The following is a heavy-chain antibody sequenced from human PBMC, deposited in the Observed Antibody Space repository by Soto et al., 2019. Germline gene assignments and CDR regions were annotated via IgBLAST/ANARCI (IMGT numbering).Heavy chain of an antibody. CDR1: GYTFTSYG. CDR2: ISAYNGNT. Sequence: ASVKVSCKASGYTFTSYGISWERRAPGQGLEWMGWISAYNGNTNYAQKLQGRVTMTTDTSTSTAYMELRSLRSDVTVVYYCARGRGPYDYVWGSYRYYFDYWGQGTLVTVSS. D-gene: IGHD3-16*02. CDR3: ARGRGPYDYVWGSYRYYFDY. V-gene: IGHV1-18*01. J-gene: IGHJ4*02.